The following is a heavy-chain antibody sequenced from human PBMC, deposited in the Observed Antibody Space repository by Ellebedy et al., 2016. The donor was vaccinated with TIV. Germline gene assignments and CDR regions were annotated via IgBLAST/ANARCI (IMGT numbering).Heavy chain of an antibody. CDR1: GFSLSTSGVG. Sequence: SGPTLVKPTQTLTLTCTFSGFSLSTSGVGVGWIRQPPGKALEWLALIYWDDDKRYSPSLKSRLTITKDTSKNQVVLTMTNMDPVDTATYYCAHRPLGGNYYDSSGHFDYWGQGTLVTVSS. J-gene: IGHJ4*02. CDR3: AHRPLGGNYYDSSGHFDY. D-gene: IGHD3-22*01. CDR2: IYWDDDK. V-gene: IGHV2-5*02.